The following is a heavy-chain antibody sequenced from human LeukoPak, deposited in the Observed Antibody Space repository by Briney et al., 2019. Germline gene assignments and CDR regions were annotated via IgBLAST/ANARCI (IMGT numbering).Heavy chain of an antibody. CDR2: ISSSSSYI. V-gene: IGHV3-21*01. CDR1: GFTFSSYS. D-gene: IGHD6-19*01. J-gene: IGHJ6*02. Sequence: GGSLRLSCAASGFTFSSYSMNWVRRAPGRGLEWVSSISSSSSYIYYADSVKGRFTISRDNAKNSLYLQMNSLGAEDTAVYYCARVRGGQWLAYYYYGMDVWGQGTTVTVSS. CDR3: ARVRGGQWLAYYYYGMDV.